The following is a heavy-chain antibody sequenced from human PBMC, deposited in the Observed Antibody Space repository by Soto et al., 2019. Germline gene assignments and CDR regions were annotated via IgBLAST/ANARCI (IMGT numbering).Heavy chain of an antibody. CDR1: GYTFTSYY. CDR2: INPSGGST. Sequence: QVQLVQSGAEVKKPGASVKVSCKASGYTFTSYYMHWVRQAPGQGLEWMGIINPSGGSTSYAQKFQGRVTMTRETSTSTVYMELSSLRSEDTAVYYCARDHINRNWFDPWGQGTLVTVSS. J-gene: IGHJ5*02. CDR3: ARDHINRNWFDP. V-gene: IGHV1-46*01. D-gene: IGHD2-8*01.